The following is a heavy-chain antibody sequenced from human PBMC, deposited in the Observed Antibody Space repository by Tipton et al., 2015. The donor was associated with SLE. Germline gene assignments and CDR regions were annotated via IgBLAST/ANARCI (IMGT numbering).Heavy chain of an antibody. Sequence: SLRFSCAASGFTFDDYAMHWVRQAPGKGLEWVSGISWNSGSIGYADSVKGRFTISRDNAKNSLYLQMNSLRAEDTALYCCAKDIRVCSGGSCYAWFDAFDIWGQGTMVTVSS. CDR2: ISWNSGSI. J-gene: IGHJ3*02. V-gene: IGHV3-9*01. CDR1: GFTFDDYA. CDR3: AKDIRVCSGGSCYAWFDAFDI. D-gene: IGHD2-15*01.